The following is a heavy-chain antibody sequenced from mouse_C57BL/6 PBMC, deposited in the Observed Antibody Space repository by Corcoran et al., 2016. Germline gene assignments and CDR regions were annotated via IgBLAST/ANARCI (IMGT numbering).Heavy chain of an antibody. CDR3: ARDYYGGAMDY. CDR2: INTYSGVP. V-gene: IGHV9-3*01. CDR1: GYTFTTYG. D-gene: IGHD1-1*01. J-gene: IGHJ4*01. Sequence: QIQLVQSGPELKKPGETVKISCKASGYTFTTYGMSWVKQAPGKGLKWMGWINTYSGVPTYADDFKGRFAFSLETSASTAYLQINNLKNEDTATYFCARDYYGGAMDYWGQGTSVTVSS.